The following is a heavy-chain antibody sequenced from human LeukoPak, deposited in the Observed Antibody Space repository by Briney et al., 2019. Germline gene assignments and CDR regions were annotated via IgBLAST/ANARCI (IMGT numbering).Heavy chain of an antibody. CDR3: ATSGSSRSAFDI. CDR1: GYTFTGYY. J-gene: IGHJ3*02. Sequence: ASVKVSCKASGYTFTGYYLHWVRHAPGHGLEWMGWITPNNGVSYYAQGFQGRVTMTSATSISTAYVELRSLRSDDTAVYYCATSGSSRSAFDIWGQGTMVTVSS. V-gene: IGHV1-2*02. D-gene: IGHD3-10*01. CDR2: ITPNNGVS.